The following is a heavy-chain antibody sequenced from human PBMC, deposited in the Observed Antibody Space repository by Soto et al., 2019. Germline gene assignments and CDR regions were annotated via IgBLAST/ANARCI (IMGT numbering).Heavy chain of an antibody. CDR3: ATRDYDILTGYLHI. V-gene: IGHV1-2*02. Sequence: QAHLVQSGAEVRKPGASVKVSCQALEHTSTIYYIHWVRQARGEGLEWMGWINADSGDTTYAEDFRGRVTFTRDTSTSPSHMELSRLRLDDTAMYFCATRDYDILTGYLHIWGQGTLITVSS. D-gene: IGHD3-9*01. CDR1: EHTSTIYY. CDR2: INADSGDT. J-gene: IGHJ1*01.